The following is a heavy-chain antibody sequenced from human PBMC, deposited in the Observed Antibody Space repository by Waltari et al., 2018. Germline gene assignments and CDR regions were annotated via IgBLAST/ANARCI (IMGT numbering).Heavy chain of an antibody. CDR1: GGSVNSGSYY. V-gene: IGHV4-61*02. CDR3: AREFGSLAAAFDY. D-gene: IGHD6-13*01. J-gene: IGHJ4*02. CDR2: IYTSGNA. Sequence: QVKLQESGPGLVKPSQTLSLTCTVSGGSVNSGSYYRNWIRQPAGKGLEWIGRIYTSGNAHHNPSFRSRVSMSLDTSKNQFSLELASVDAADTAVYYCAREFGSLAAAFDYWGQGTLVTVSS.